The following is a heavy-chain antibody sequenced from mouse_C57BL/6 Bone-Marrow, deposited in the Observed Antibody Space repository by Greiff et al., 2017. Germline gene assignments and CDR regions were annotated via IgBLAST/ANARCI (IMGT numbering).Heavy chain of an antibody. CDR3: TPGPYAMDY. CDR2: IDPENGDT. Sequence: VQLQQSGAELVRPGASVKLSCTASGFNIKDDYMHWVKQRPEQGLEWIGWIDPENGDTEYASKFQGKATIKADTSSNTAYLQLSSLTSEDTAVYYCTPGPYAMDYWGQGTSVTVSS. J-gene: IGHJ4*01. V-gene: IGHV14-4*01. D-gene: IGHD3-3*01. CDR1: GFNIKDDY.